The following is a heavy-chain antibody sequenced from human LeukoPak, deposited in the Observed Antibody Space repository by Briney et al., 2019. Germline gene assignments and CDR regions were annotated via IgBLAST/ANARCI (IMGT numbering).Heavy chain of an antibody. CDR3: AKGSYYDSSGYYLDAFDI. J-gene: IGHJ3*02. Sequence: GRSLRLSCAASGFTFDDYAMHWVRQAPGKGLEWVSGISWNSGSIGYADSVKGRFTISRDNAKNSLYLQMNSLRAEDTALYYCAKGSYYDSSGYYLDAFDIWGQGTVVSVSS. CDR2: ISWNSGSI. D-gene: IGHD3-22*01. CDR1: GFTFDDYA. V-gene: IGHV3-9*01.